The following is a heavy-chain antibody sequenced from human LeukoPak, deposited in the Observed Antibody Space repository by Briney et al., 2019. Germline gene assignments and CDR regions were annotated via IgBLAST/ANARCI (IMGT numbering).Heavy chain of an antibody. CDR3: ARHGGGYSYDY. J-gene: IGHJ4*02. CDR1: GGSISSYY. D-gene: IGHD5-18*01. Sequence: SETLSLTCTASGGSISSYYWSWIRQPPGKGLELIGYIYDSGSTNYNPSLKSRVTISVDTSKNQFSLKLSSATAADTAVYYCARHGGGYSYDYWGQGTLVTVSS. CDR2: IYDSGST. V-gene: IGHV4-59*01.